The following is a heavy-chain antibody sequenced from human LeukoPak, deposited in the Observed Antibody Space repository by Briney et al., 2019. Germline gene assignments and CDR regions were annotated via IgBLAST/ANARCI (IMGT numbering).Heavy chain of an antibody. J-gene: IGHJ5*02. D-gene: IGHD6-19*01. CDR2: IIPIFGTA. CDR3: ARVASFVAGKGRSVAWFDP. V-gene: IGHV1-69*06. Sequence: SVKVSCKASGGTFSSYAISWVRQAPGQGLEWMGGIIPIFGTADYAQKFQGRVTITADKSTSTAYMELSSLRSEDTAVYYCARVASFVAGKGRSVAWFDPWGQGTLVTVSS. CDR1: GGTFSSYA.